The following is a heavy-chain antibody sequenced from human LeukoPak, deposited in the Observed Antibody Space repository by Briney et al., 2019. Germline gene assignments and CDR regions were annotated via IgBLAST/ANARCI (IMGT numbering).Heavy chain of an antibody. CDR3: ASFPEYNWNVPLAY. V-gene: IGHV1-2*02. CDR2: INPNSGGT. Sequence: ASVKVSCKASGYTFTGYYMHWVRQAPGQGLEWMGWINPNSGGTNYAQKFQGRVTMTRDTSIRTAYMELSSLRSEDTAVYYCASFPEYNWNVPLAYWGQGTLVTVSS. D-gene: IGHD1-1*01. CDR1: GYTFTGYY. J-gene: IGHJ4*02.